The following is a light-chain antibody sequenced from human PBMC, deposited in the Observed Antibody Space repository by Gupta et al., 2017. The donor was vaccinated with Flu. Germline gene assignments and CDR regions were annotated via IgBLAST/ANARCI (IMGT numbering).Light chain of an antibody. CDR2: GAS. J-gene: IGKJ3*01. CDR1: QSVSSD. V-gene: IGKV3-15*01. CDR3: QQENDWPRT. Sequence: ETAMPHSPVTLSVSPGERATLSCRASQSVSSDLAWYQQKPGQPPRLLIYGASTRANEIPYRFSGSGCGTEFTLTITSRQSEDFAVYCCQQENDWPRTLGHGTTVDFK.